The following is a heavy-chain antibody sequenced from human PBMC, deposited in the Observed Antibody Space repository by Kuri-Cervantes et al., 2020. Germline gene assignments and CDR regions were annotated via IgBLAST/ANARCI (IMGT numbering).Heavy chain of an antibody. CDR3: ARSVWVTTAFDY. J-gene: IGHJ4*02. CDR2: TYYRSKWFN. D-gene: IGHD4-17*01. CDR1: GDSVSSNSAA. Sequence: SETLSLTCDISGDSVSSNSAAWNWIRQSPSRGLEWLGRTYYRSKWFNNYAVSVKSRTTINPDTSKNQFSLKLSSVTAADTAVYYCARSVWVTTAFDYWGQGTLVTVSS. V-gene: IGHV6-1*01.